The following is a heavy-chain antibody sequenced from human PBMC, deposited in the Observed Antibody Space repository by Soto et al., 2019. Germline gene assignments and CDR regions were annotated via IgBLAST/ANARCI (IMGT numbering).Heavy chain of an antibody. CDR2: ISYDGSNK. CDR3: ARDGVAGTTPFDY. CDR1: GFTFSSYA. Sequence: GGSLRLSCAASGFTFSSYAMHWVRQAPGKGLEWVAVISYDGSNKYYADSVKGRFTISRDNSKNTLYLQMNSLRAEDTAVYYCARDGVAGTTPFDYWGQGTLVTVSS. J-gene: IGHJ4*02. V-gene: IGHV3-30-3*01. D-gene: IGHD6-19*01.